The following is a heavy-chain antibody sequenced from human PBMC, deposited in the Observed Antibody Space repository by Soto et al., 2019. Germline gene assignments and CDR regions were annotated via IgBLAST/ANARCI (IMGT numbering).Heavy chain of an antibody. Sequence: SETLSLTCTVSGGSISSYYWSWIRQPPGKGLEWIGYIYYSGSTNYNPSLKSRVTISVDTSKNQFSLILSSVTSADTAVYYCARDQLSSGLYVRLAPWGQGTLVTVSS. CDR2: IYYSGST. D-gene: IGHD6-25*01. V-gene: IGHV4-59*01. CDR3: ARDQLSSGLYVRLAP. CDR1: GGSISSYY. J-gene: IGHJ5*02.